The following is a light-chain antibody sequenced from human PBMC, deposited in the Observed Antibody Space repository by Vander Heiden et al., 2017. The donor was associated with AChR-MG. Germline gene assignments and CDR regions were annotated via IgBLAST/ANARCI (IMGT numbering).Light chain of an antibody. CDR1: QSVSRW. Sequence: DIQLTQSPSTLSASVGDRVTITCRASQSVSRWLAWYQQKPGKAPKLLIYKSSTLENGVPSRFIGSGSGTEFTLTISTLQSDDFATYYCQQDHTYSHFGQGTKVDMK. CDR3: QQDHTYSH. CDR2: KSS. V-gene: IGKV1-5*03. J-gene: IGKJ1*01.